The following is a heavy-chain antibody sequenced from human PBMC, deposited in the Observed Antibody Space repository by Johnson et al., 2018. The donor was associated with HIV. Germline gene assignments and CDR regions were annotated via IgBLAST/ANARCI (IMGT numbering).Heavy chain of an antibody. CDR3: AKSSSSFGAFDI. J-gene: IGHJ3*02. CDR2: IYSGGRT. V-gene: IGHV3-66*01. D-gene: IGHD6-6*01. CDR1: GFTVSSNY. Sequence: VQLVESGGGLVQPGGSLRLSCAASGFTVSSNYMNWVRQAPGKGLEWVSVIYSGGRTYYADSVKGRFTISRDNSKNTLYLQMNSLRAEDPAVYYCAKSSSSFGAFDIWGQGTMVTVSS.